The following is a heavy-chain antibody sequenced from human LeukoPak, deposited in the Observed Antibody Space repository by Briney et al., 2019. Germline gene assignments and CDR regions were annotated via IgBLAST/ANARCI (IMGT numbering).Heavy chain of an antibody. J-gene: IGHJ6*01. Sequence: SETLSLTCTVSGGSISSYYWSWIRQPPGKGLEWIGYIYYSGSTDYNPSLKSRVTMSVDTSKNQFSLKLSSVTAADTAVYYCVRHLPISLVRGYYYTMDIWGQGTTVTVSS. CDR1: GGSISSYY. CDR3: VRHLPISLVRGYYYTMDI. CDR2: IYYSGST. D-gene: IGHD3-10*01. V-gene: IGHV4-59*08.